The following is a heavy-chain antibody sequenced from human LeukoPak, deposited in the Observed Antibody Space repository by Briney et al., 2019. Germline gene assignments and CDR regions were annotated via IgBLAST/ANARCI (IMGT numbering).Heavy chain of an antibody. D-gene: IGHD3-10*01. Sequence: PGGSLRLSCVASGFTFSSNGMHWVRQAPGKGLEWVTFIQYDGSKKYYADSVKGRFTISRDNSKNTLYVEMNSLRAEDTAVYYCAKDIGSYYDYWGQGILVTVSS. V-gene: IGHV3-30*02. CDR2: IQYDGSKK. CDR3: AKDIGSYYDY. J-gene: IGHJ4*02. CDR1: GFTFSSNG.